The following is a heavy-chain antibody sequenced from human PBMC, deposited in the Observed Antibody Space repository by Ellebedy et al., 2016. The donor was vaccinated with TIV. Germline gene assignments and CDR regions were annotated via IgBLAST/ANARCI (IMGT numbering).Heavy chain of an antibody. CDR3: ARLPEYCSGGSCYVDNYYFDY. J-gene: IGHJ4*02. CDR2: IYYSGST. V-gene: IGHV4-39*01. D-gene: IGHD2-15*01. CDR1: GGSISSSSYY. Sequence: MPSETLSLTCTVSGGSISSSSYYWGWIRQPPGKGLEWIGSIYYSGSTYYNPSLKSRVTISVDTSKNQFSLKLSSVTAADTAVYYCARLPEYCSGGSCYVDNYYFDYWGQGTLVTVSS.